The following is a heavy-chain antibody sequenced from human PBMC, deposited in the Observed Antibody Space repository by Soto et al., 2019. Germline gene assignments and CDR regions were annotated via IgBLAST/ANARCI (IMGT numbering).Heavy chain of an antibody. J-gene: IGHJ4*02. D-gene: IGHD6-19*01. CDR2: INAGNGNT. Sequence: ASVKVSCKASGYTFTSYAMHWVRQAPGQRLEWMGWINAGNGNTKYSQKFQGRVTITTDTSASTAYMELSSLRSEDTAVYYCAGVIGGWYYFDYWGQGTLVTVSS. V-gene: IGHV1-3*01. CDR3: AGVIGGWYYFDY. CDR1: GYTFTSYA.